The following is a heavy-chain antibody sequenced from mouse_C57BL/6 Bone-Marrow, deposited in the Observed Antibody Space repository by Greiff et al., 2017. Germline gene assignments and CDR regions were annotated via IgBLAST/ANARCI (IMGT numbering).Heavy chain of an antibody. J-gene: IGHJ4*01. Sequence: EVKLMESGGGLVQPGGSLSLSCAASGFTFTNYYMSWVRQPPGKALAWLGFIRNKANGYTTEYSASVKGRFTISRDNSQSILYLQMNALRAEDSATYYCARLLRAMDYWGQGTSVTVSS. V-gene: IGHV7-3*01. D-gene: IGHD1-1*01. CDR1: GFTFTNYY. CDR3: ARLLRAMDY. CDR2: IRNKANGYTT.